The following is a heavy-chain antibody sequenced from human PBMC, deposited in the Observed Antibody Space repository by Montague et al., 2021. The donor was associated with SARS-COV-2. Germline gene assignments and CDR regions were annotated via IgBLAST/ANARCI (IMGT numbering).Heavy chain of an antibody. Sequence: TLSLTCTVYVRSMSSGSYYWIWIRQASGKVLKKIGRISTSGSTNYNPSLKSRVTISVDTSKNQFSLKLSSVTAADTAVYYCARDRPPVATTFYYYYYGMDVWGQGTTVTVSS. D-gene: IGHD5-12*01. CDR2: ISTSGST. V-gene: IGHV4-61*02. CDR3: ARDRPPVATTFYYYYYGMDV. CDR1: VRSMSSGSYY. J-gene: IGHJ6*02.